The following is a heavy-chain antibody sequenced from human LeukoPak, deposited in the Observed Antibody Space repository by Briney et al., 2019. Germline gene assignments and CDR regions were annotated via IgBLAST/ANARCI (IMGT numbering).Heavy chain of an antibody. V-gene: IGHV4-34*01. CDR3: ARDRKYCYDSSGYYIDY. D-gene: IGHD3-22*01. Sequence: PSETLSLTCAVYGGSFSGYYWSWIRQPPGKGLEWIGEINHSGSTNYNPSLKSRVTISVDTSKNQFSLKLSSVTAADTAVYYCARDRKYCYDSSGYYIDYWGQGALVTVSS. CDR2: INHSGST. J-gene: IGHJ4*02. CDR1: GGSFSGYY.